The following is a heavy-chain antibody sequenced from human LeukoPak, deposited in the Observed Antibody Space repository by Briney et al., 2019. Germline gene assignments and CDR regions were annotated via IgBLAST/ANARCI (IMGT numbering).Heavy chain of an antibody. CDR2: ISGSGGST. D-gene: IGHD1-7*01. V-gene: IGHV3-23*01. J-gene: IGHJ6*02. CDR3: AKDGKDDELYYYYYGTDV. CDR1: GFTFSSYA. Sequence: PGGSLRLSCAASGFTFSSYAMSWVRQAPGKGLEWVSAISGSGGSTYYADSVKGRFTISRDNSKNTLYLQMNSLRAEDTAVYYCAKDGKDDELYYYYYGTDVWGQGTTVTVSS.